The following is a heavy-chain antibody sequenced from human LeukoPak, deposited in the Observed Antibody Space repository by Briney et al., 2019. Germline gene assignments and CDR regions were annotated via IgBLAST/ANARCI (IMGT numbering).Heavy chain of an antibody. CDR1: GGSITSTIYY. D-gene: IGHD4-11*01. CDR3: ARRDYRNRFDP. Sequence: SISSTVSGGSITSTIYYWCWVRQPPGKGLEYIGSINYSGSTYYHPSLKSRVTVTLDTSKSQISLSLTSVTAADTAVYYCARRDYRNRFDPWGQGTLVTVSS. J-gene: IGHJ5*02. V-gene: IGHV4-39*01. CDR2: INYSGST.